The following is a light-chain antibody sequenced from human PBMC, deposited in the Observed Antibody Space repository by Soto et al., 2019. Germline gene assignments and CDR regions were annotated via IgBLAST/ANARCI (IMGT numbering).Light chain of an antibody. J-gene: IGLJ7*01. V-gene: IGLV4-69*01. CDR3: QTWGTGYAV. CDR1: SGHSTYT. Sequence: QPVLTQSPSASASLGASVKLTCTLSSGHSTYTIAWHQQQPEKGPRYLMNINSDGSHTKGDRIPDRFSGSSSGAERYLTISSLQSEDEADYYCQTWGTGYAVFGGGTQLTVL. CDR2: INSDGSH.